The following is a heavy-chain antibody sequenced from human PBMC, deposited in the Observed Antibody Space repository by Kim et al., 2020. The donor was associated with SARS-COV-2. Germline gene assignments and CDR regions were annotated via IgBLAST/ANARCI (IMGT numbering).Heavy chain of an antibody. D-gene: IGHD6-13*01. J-gene: IGHJ4*02. V-gene: IGHV3-30*01. CDR3: ARDVLKTTLSSSSWTFDY. Sequence: KGRFTISRDNSKNTLYLQMNSLRAEDTAVYYCARDVLKTTLSSSSWTFDYWGQGTLVTVSS.